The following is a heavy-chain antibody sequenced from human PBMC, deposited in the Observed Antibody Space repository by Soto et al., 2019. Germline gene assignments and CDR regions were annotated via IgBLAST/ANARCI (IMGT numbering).Heavy chain of an antibody. CDR3: AKDFGQTNYYHLDV. V-gene: IGHV3-9*01. J-gene: IGHJ6*03. CDR1: GFNFFDYA. Sequence: GGSLRLSCVASGFNFFDYAMHWVRQAPGKGLEWVSGIGWNNENIFYAASVKGRFTISRDNAKNSVYLQMNSLRAEDTALYYCAKDFGQTNYYHLDVWGKGTTVTVSS. CDR2: IGWNNENI. D-gene: IGHD3-10*01.